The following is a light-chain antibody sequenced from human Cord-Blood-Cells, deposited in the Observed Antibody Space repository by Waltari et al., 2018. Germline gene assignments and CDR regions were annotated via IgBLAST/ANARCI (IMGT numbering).Light chain of an antibody. Sequence: DIVMTQSPDSLAVPLGERATINCKSSQSVLYSSNNKNYLAWYQQKPGQPPKLLIYWASTRESGVPDRFSGSGSGTDFTLTISSLQAEDVAVYYCQQYYSTFTFGPGTKVDIK. CDR1: QSVLYSSNNKNY. CDR3: QQYYSTFT. J-gene: IGKJ3*01. CDR2: WAS. V-gene: IGKV4-1*01.